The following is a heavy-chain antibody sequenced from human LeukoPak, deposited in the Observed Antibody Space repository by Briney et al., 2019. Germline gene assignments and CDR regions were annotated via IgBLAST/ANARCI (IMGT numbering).Heavy chain of an antibody. Sequence: GGSLRLSCAASGFTFSSYAMHWVRQAPGKGLEWVAVISYDGSNKYYADSVKGRFTISRDNSKNTLYPQMNSLRAEDTAVYYCARDLAYCGGDCYFRYYYYYGMDVWGQGTTVTVSS. CDR2: ISYDGSNK. D-gene: IGHD2-21*02. CDR3: ARDLAYCGGDCYFRYYYYYGMDV. J-gene: IGHJ6*02. V-gene: IGHV3-30*04. CDR1: GFTFSSYA.